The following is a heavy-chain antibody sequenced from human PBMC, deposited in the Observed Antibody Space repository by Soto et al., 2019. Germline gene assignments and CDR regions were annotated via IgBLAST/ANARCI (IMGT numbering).Heavy chain of an antibody. CDR2: ILHDGSAE. D-gene: IGHD4-4*01. J-gene: IGHJ6*02. Sequence: GGSLRLSCAASGFTFTSYGMHWVRQAPGKGLEWMALILHDGSAEYYADSVKGRFTISRDNSKNTLYLQMNSLRAEDTAVYYCARSRDGYSFYFYYGMDGWGQGTTVTVSS. CDR1: GFTFTSYG. CDR3: ARSRDGYSFYFYYGMDG. V-gene: IGHV3-30*03.